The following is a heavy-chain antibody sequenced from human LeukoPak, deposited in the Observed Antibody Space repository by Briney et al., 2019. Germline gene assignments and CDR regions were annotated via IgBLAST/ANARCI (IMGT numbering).Heavy chain of an antibody. CDR1: GYTFTSYY. Sequence: GASVKVSCNASGYTFTSYYMHWVRQAPGQGLEWMGIINPSGGSTSYAQKFQGRVTMTRDMSTGTVYMELSSLRSEDTAVYYCATSQTWLQLRIGYWGQGTLVTVSS. J-gene: IGHJ4*02. CDR2: INPSGGST. D-gene: IGHD5-18*01. CDR3: ATSQTWLQLRIGY. V-gene: IGHV1-46*01.